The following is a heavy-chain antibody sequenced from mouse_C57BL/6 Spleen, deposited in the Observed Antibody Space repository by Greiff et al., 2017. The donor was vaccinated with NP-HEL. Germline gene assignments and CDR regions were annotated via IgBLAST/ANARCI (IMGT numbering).Heavy chain of an antibody. Sequence: VQGVESGPELVKPGASVKISCKASGYAFSSSWMNWVKQRPGKGLEWIGRIYPGDGDTNYTGKFKGKATMNADKASSTAYMTLSSLTSEDSAVYFCARLDGYYGAYWGQGTLVTVSA. D-gene: IGHD2-3*01. CDR2: IYPGDGDT. CDR3: ARLDGYYGAY. V-gene: IGHV1-82*01. J-gene: IGHJ3*01. CDR1: GYAFSSSW.